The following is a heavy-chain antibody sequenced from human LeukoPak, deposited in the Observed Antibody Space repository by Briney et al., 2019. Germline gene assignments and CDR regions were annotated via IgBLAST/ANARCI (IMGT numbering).Heavy chain of an antibody. CDR1: GYTFTSYY. V-gene: IGHV1-46*01. Sequence: GASVKVSCKASGYTFTSYYMHWVRQAPGQGLEWMGIINPSGGSTSYAQKFQGRVTMTRDTSTSTVYMELSSLRSEDTAVYYCAGAGYNYYPPDYWGQGTLVTVSS. J-gene: IGHJ4*02. CDR2: INPSGGST. D-gene: IGHD5-24*01. CDR3: AGAGYNYYPPDY.